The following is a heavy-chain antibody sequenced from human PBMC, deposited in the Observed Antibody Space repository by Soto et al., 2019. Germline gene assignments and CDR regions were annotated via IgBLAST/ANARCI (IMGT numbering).Heavy chain of an antibody. J-gene: IGHJ4*02. D-gene: IGHD6-25*01. CDR1: GFTFSSSG. CDR2: ISYDGSNK. Sequence: QVQLVESGGGVVQPGRSPRLSCAASGFTFSSSGMHWVRQAPGKGLEWVSVISYDGSNKYYADSVKGRFTISTDNSKNTLYLQMNSLRAEDTAVYYCAKRLAADDYWGQGTLVTVSS. V-gene: IGHV3-30*18. CDR3: AKRLAADDY.